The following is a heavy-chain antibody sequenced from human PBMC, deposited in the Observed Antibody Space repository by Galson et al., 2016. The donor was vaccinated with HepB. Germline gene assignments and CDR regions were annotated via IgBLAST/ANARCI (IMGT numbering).Heavy chain of an antibody. Sequence: QSGAEVKKPGESLKIPCKGSGYSFTTNWIGWVRQVPGKGLEWMGIIYPADSETIYSPSFQGLVTLSADRSISTVYLHWSSLKASDTAMYYCARHGGVREFDYWGRGTLVTVSS. CDR1: GYSFTTNW. J-gene: IGHJ4*02. CDR3: ARHGGVREFDY. CDR2: IYPADSET. D-gene: IGHD3-10*01. V-gene: IGHV5-51*01.